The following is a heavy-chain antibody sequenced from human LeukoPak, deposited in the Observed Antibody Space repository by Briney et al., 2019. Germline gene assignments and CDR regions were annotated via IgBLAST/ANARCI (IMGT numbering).Heavy chain of an antibody. CDR3: ARDRGYTQDY. Sequence: GGSLRLSCAASGFTVSSNYMNWVRQAPGKGLVWVSYIKSDGTTTNYADSVQGRFTISRDNARNTLYLQMNSLRAEDTAVYYCARDRGYTQDYWGQGTLVTVSS. CDR1: GFTVSSNY. J-gene: IGHJ4*02. D-gene: IGHD5-12*01. CDR2: IKSDGTTT. V-gene: IGHV3-74*01.